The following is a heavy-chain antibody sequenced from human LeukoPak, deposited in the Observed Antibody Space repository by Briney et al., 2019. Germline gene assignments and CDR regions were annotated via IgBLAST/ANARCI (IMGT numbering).Heavy chain of an antibody. CDR2: ISGSGGST. D-gene: IGHD6-13*01. V-gene: IGHV3-23*01. Sequence: GGSLRLSCAASGFTFSSYAMSWVRQAPGKGLEWVSAISGSGGSTYYADSVKGRFTISRDNSKNTLCLQMNSLRAEDTAVYYCAKDRGHSSSWTLGMDVWGQGTTVTVSS. J-gene: IGHJ6*02. CDR3: AKDRGHSSSWTLGMDV. CDR1: GFTFSSYA.